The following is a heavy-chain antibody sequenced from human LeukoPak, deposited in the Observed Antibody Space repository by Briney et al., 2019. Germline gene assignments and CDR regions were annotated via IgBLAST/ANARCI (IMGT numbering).Heavy chain of an antibody. D-gene: IGHD6-13*01. Sequence: PGGSLRLSCAASGFTFSNYWMSWVRQAPGKGLEWVANMNQDGGEIYHLDSVKDRFTISRDNAMNSLYLQMNSLRAEDTAVYYCARSDSSTWYSLHDYWGQGTLVTVSS. CDR1: GFTFSNYW. CDR3: ARSDSSTWYSLHDY. CDR2: MNQDGGEI. J-gene: IGHJ4*02. V-gene: IGHV3-7*01.